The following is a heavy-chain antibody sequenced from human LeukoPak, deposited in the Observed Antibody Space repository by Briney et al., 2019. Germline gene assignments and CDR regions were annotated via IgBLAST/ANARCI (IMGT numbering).Heavy chain of an antibody. V-gene: IGHV4-4*07. Sequence: SETLSLTCTVSGGSISSYYWSWIRQPAGKGLEWIGRIYTSGSTNYNPSPKSRVTMSVDTSKNQFSLKLSSVTAADTAVYYCARERGSTSSNYYYYYMDVWGKGTTVTVSS. CDR1: GGSISSYY. D-gene: IGHD2-2*01. CDR2: IYTSGST. J-gene: IGHJ6*03. CDR3: ARERGSTSSNYYYYYMDV.